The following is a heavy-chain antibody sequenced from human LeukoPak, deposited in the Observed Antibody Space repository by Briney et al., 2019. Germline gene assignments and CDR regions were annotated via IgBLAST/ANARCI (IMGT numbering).Heavy chain of an antibody. CDR2: IRYDGSNK. CDR1: GFTFSSYG. V-gene: IGHV3-30*02. Sequence: PGGCLRLSCAASGFTFSSYGMHWVRQAPGKGLKWVAFIRYDGSNKYYADSVKGRFTISRGNSKNTLYLQMNSLRAEDTAVYYCAKLAAAGFDYWGQGTLVTVSS. D-gene: IGHD6-13*01. J-gene: IGHJ4*02. CDR3: AKLAAAGFDY.